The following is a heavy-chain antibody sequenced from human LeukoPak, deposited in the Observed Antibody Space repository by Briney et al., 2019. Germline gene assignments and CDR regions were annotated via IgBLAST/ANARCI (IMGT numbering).Heavy chain of an antibody. CDR1: GGSLSGYY. CDR3: ARGGYCSSTSCYHA. V-gene: IGHV4-34*01. Sequence: PSETLSLTCAVYGGSLSGYYWSWIRQPPGKGLEWIGEINHSGSTNYNPSLKSRVTISVDTSKNQFSLKLSSVTAADTAVYYCARGGYCSSTSCYHAWGQGTLVTVSS. CDR2: INHSGST. D-gene: IGHD2-2*01. J-gene: IGHJ4*02.